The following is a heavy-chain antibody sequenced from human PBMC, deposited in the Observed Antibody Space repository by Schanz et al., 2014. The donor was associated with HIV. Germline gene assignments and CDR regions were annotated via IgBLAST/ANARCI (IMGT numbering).Heavy chain of an antibody. CDR1: GFTFSTYA. CDR3: AKGGGWLQLYTDY. Sequence: EVQLLESGGGLIQPGGSLRLSCTDSGFTFSTYALSWVRQAPGKGLEWVSAISGGGTDTYYAASVKGRFTISRDNSKNTLYLQMSSLRAEDTAVYYCAKGGGWLQLYTDYWGQGTLVAVSS. CDR2: ISGGGTDT. V-gene: IGHV3-23*01. D-gene: IGHD5-12*01. J-gene: IGHJ4*02.